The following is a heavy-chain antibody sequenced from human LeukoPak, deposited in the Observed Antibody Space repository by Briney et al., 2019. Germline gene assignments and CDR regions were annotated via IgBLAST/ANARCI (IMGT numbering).Heavy chain of an antibody. CDR2: IYYSGST. J-gene: IGHJ4*02. Sequence: SETLSLTCTVSDGSISSYYWSWIRQPPGKGLEWIGYIYYSGSTNYNPSLKSRVTISIDTSKNQFSLKLSSVTAADTAVYYCARGPWGIATADTNFDYWGQGTLVTVSS. V-gene: IGHV4-59*01. CDR1: DGSISSYY. D-gene: IGHD6-13*01. CDR3: ARGPWGIATADTNFDY.